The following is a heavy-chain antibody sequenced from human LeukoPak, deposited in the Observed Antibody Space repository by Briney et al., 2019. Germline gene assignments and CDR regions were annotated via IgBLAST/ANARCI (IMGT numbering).Heavy chain of an antibody. CDR1: GFTFTTYT. V-gene: IGHV1-3*01. Sequence: ASVKVSCKTSGFTFTTYTMHWVRQAPGQRLEWMGWINAANGNTQYSQKFQGRVTITRDTSASTAYMELSSLRSEDTAVYYCARAARGSIVTMVRGVIPGPDYWGQGTLVTVSS. D-gene: IGHD3-10*01. J-gene: IGHJ4*02. CDR3: ARAARGSIVTMVRGVIPGPDY. CDR2: INAANGNT.